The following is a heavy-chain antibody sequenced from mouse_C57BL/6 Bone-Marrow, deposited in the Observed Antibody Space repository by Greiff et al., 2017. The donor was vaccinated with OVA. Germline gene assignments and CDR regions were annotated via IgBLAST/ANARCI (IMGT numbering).Heavy chain of an antibody. V-gene: IGHV5-6*01. Sequence: EVQRVESGGDLVKPGGSLKLSCAASGFTFSSYGMSWVRQTPDKRLEWVATISSGGSYTYYPDSVKGRFTISRDNAKNTLYLHMSSLKSEDTAMYYCADGGLPFAYWGQGTLVTVSA. D-gene: IGHD5-5*01. J-gene: IGHJ3*01. CDR1: GFTFSSYG. CDR3: ADGGLPFAY. CDR2: ISSGGSYT.